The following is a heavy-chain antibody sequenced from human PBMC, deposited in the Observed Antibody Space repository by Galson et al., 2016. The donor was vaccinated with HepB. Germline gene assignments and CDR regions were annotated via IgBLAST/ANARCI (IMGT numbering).Heavy chain of an antibody. CDR2: IYYDATNK. V-gene: IGHV3-33*01. CDR1: GFTFNTYG. D-gene: IGHD3-10*01. Sequence: SLRLSCAASGFTFNTYGMHWVRQAPGKGLEWVALIYYDATNKHYADSVKGRFTISRDNSKDTLYLQMNSLRAGDTAVYYCARDDYFGSGSYHYSGMDVWAKGPRSPSP. J-gene: IGHJ6*02. CDR3: ARDDYFGSGSYHYSGMDV.